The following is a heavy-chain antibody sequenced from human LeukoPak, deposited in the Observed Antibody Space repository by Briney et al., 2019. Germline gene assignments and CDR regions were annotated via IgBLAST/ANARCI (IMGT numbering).Heavy chain of an antibody. CDR1: GYSISSGYY. V-gene: IGHV4-38-2*02. Sequence: SETLSLTCTVSGYSISSGYYWGWIRQPPGKGLEWIGSIYHRGSTYYNPSLKGRVTISVDTSKNQFSLKLSSVTAADTAVYYCAREEDSYGYFDFDYWGQGTLVTVSS. CDR3: AREEDSYGYFDFDY. J-gene: IGHJ4*02. CDR2: IYHRGST. D-gene: IGHD5-18*01.